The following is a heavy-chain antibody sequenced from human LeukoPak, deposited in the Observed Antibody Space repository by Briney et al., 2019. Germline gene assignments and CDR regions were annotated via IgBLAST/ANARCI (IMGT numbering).Heavy chain of an antibody. CDR1: GGSISSADYS. V-gene: IGHV4-30-2*01. CDR2: IYHSGNT. J-gene: IGHJ2*01. Sequence: SETLSLTCAVSGGSISSADYSWSWIRQPPGKGLEWIGYIYHSGNTYYNPSLKSRVTVSLDRSKNQFSLQLNSVTAADTAIYYCAGVYWYFDLWGRGTLVTVSS. CDR3: AGVYWYFDL.